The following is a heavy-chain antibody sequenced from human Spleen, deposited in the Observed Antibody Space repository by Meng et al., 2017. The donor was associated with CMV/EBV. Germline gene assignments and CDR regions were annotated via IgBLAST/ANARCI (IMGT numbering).Heavy chain of an antibody. D-gene: IGHD6-13*01. J-gene: IGHJ5*02. V-gene: IGHV4-34*01. Sequence: SETLSLTCAVYGGSLNGYHWSWIRQCPGTGLEWVGKIDNIGATNYNPSLMSRVTISVYTSKTQFSLTLSSVTAAATDVYYYSRAYSKTRLRYDPWGQGTLVTVSS. CDR1: GGSLNGYH. CDR2: IDNIGAT. CDR3: SRAYSKTRLRYDP.